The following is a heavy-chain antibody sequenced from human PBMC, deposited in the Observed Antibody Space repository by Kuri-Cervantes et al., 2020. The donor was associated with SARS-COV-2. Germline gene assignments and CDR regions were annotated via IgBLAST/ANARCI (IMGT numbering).Heavy chain of an antibody. V-gene: IGHV4-38-2*02. CDR1: GYSISSGYY. D-gene: IGHD5-24*01. CDR2: FYHSEGT. CDR3: ASGDGYNSDY. J-gene: IGHJ4*02. Sequence: SETLSLTCTVSGYSISSGYYWGWIRQPPGKGLEWIARFYHSEGTSYNPSLKSRLTMSVDTSKNQFSLRLSSVTAADTAVYYCASGDGYNSDYWGQGTLVTVSS.